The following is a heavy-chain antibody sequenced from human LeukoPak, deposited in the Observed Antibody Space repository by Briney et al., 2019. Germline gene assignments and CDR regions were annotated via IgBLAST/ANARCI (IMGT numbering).Heavy chain of an antibody. Sequence: GGSLRLSCAAPGFTFSSYSMNWVRQAPGKGLEWVSTISSGVYSTYYADSVQGRFTISRDNSKNTLYLQMNSLRAEDTAVYYCAKDWSYSSSSAYYFDYWGQGTLVTVSS. J-gene: IGHJ4*02. CDR2: ISSGVYST. D-gene: IGHD6-6*01. CDR1: GFTFSSYS. V-gene: IGHV3-23*01. CDR3: AKDWSYSSSSAYYFDY.